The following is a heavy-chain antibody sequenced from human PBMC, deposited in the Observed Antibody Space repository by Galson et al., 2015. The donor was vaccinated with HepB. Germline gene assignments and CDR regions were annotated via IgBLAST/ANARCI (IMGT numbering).Heavy chain of an antibody. D-gene: IGHD1-1*01. J-gene: IGHJ4*02. CDR3: ARGAWNGRYFDY. V-gene: IGHV3-74*01. CDR2: INSDGSST. CDR1: GFTFSSYW. Sequence: SLRLSCAASGFTFSSYWMHWARQAPGKGLVWVSRINSDGSSTSYADSVKGRFTISRDNAKNTLYLQMNSLRAEDTAVYYCARGAWNGRYFDYWGQGTLVTVSS.